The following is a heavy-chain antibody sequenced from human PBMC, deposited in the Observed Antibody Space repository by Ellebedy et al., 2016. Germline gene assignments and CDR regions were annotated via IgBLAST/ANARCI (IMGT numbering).Heavy chain of an antibody. V-gene: IGHV1-69*04. D-gene: IGHD6-19*01. CDR2: IIPILGIA. CDR3: ARHPLGYSSGWSPLDY. Sequence: ASVKVSCKASGYTFTSYDINWVRQATGQGLEWMGRIIPILGIANYAQKFQGRVTITADKSTSTAYMELSSLRSEDTAVYYCARHPLGYSSGWSPLDYWGQGTLVTVSS. J-gene: IGHJ4*02. CDR1: GYTFTSYD.